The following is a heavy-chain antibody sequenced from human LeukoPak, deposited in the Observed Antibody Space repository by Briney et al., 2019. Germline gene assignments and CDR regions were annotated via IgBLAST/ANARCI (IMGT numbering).Heavy chain of an antibody. CDR2: IKSKTDGGTT. D-gene: IGHD3-22*01. V-gene: IGHV3-15*01. Sequence: PGGSLRLSCAASGFTFSNAWMSWVRQAPGKGLEWVGRIKSKTDGGTTDYAAPVKGRFTISRDDPKNTLYLQMNSLKTEDTAVYYCTTLNYYESNRSDYWGQGTLVTVSS. CDR1: GFTFSNAW. CDR3: TTLNYYESNRSDY. J-gene: IGHJ4*02.